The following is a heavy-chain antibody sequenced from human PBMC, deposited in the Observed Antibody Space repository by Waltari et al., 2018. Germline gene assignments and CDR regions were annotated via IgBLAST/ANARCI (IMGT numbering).Heavy chain of an antibody. D-gene: IGHD6-19*01. CDR1: GFTFSSYA. J-gene: IGHJ4*02. CDR2: ISSSSSTI. Sequence: EVQLLESGGGLVQPGGSLRLSCAASGFTFSSYAMSWVRQAPGKGLEWVSYISSSSSTIYYADSVKGRFTISRDNAKNSLYLQMNSLRAEDTAVYYCARRHSSGWYLDYFDYWGQGTLVTVSS. V-gene: IGHV3-48*01. CDR3: ARRHSSGWYLDYFDY.